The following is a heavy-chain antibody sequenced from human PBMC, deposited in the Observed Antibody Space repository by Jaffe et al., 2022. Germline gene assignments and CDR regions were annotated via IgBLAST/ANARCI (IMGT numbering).Heavy chain of an antibody. V-gene: IGHV3-30*02. D-gene: IGHD4-17*01. CDR2: IRYDGSNK. CDR3: AKDGLPYGDHGFGLDY. Sequence: QVQLVESGGGVVQPGGSLRLSCAASGFTFSSYGMHWVRQAPGKGLEWVAFIRYDGSNKYYADSVKGRFTISRDNSKNTLYLQMNSLRAEDTAVYYCAKDGLPYGDHGFGLDYWGQGTLVTVSS. J-gene: IGHJ4*02. CDR1: GFTFSSYG.